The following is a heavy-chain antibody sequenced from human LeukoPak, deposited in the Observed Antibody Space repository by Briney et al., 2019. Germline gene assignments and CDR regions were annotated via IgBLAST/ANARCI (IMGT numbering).Heavy chain of an antibody. D-gene: IGHD3-22*01. V-gene: IGHV5-51*01. J-gene: IGHJ3*02. CDR3: ARPGRSGYYYGAFDI. CDR1: GYSFTSYW. CDR2: IYPGDSDT. Sequence: GESLKISCKGSGYSFTSYWIGWVRQMPGKGLEWMGIIYPGDSDTRYSPSFQGQVTISADKSISTAYLQWSSLKASDTAMYYCARPGRSGYYYGAFDIWGQGTMVTVSS.